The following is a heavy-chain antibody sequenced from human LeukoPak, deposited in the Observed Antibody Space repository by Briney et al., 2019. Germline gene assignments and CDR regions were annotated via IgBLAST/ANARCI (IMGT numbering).Heavy chain of an antibody. J-gene: IGHJ3*02. V-gene: IGHV4-34*01. Sequence: SETLSLTCAVDGGSFSGYYWSWIRQPPGKGLEWIGEINHRGSTNYNPSLKSRVTISVDTSKNQFSLKLSSVTAADTAVYYCARVGGITMIVVLITDAFDIWGQGTMVTVSS. CDR2: INHRGST. D-gene: IGHD3-22*01. CDR3: ARVGGITMIVVLITDAFDI. CDR1: GGSFSGYY.